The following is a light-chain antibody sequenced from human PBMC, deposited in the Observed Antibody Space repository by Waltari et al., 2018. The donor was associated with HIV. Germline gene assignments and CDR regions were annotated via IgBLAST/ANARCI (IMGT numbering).Light chain of an antibody. CDR3: QAWDSGTIV. V-gene: IGLV3-1*01. CDR1: NLGHKY. CDR2: QDT. J-gene: IGLJ3*02. Sequence: SYDLTQPPSVSVSSGQTATVTCSGVNLGHKYVSWYQQRSGQSPVLVIYQDTKRRPGIPERSFGSTSENTATLTIYETQPLDEAHYSCQAWDSGTIVFGGGTNLTVL.